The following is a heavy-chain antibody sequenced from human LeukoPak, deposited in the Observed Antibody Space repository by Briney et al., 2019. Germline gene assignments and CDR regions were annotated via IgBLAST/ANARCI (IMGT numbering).Heavy chain of an antibody. V-gene: IGHV3-23*01. CDR3: ASGVRAFDN. CDR1: GFTFSSYG. D-gene: IGHD1-26*01. J-gene: IGHJ4*02. CDR2: ISSSGGYT. Sequence: GGTLRLSCAASGFTFSSYGMSWVRQAPGKGLEWVSTISSSGGYTYYADSVKGRFTISRDNSKNTLYLQMNSLRGEDTAVYYCASGVRAFDNWGQGTLVTVSA.